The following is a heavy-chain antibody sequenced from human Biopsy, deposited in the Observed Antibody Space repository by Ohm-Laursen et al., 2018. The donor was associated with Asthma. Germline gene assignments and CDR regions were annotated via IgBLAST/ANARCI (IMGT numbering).Heavy chain of an antibody. CDR2: ISFDGSNK. D-gene: IGHD1-26*01. Sequence: SSLRLSCAATGFTFSNYGMHWVRQAPGKGLDWVAVISFDGSNKNYTDSVKGRFAISRDNSRNTLHLQMNSLRAEDTAVYYCAKDVFPGWELRRGPDYRGQGTLVTVSS. CDR3: AKDVFPGWELRRGPDY. CDR1: GFTFSNYG. V-gene: IGHV3-30*18. J-gene: IGHJ4*02.